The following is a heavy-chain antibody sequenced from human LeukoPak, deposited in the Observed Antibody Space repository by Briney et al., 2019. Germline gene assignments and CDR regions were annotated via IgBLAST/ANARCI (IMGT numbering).Heavy chain of an antibody. CDR2: INHSGST. V-gene: IGHV4-34*01. D-gene: IGHD6-19*01. J-gene: IGHJ4*02. Sequence: PSETLSLTCAVYGGSFSGYYWSWIRQPPGKGLEWIGEINHSGSTNYNPSLKSRVTISVDTSKNQFSLKLSSVTAADTAVYYCARALYSSGWYSIGLIYRGQGTLVTVSS. CDR1: GGSFSGYY. CDR3: ARALYSSGWYSIGLIY.